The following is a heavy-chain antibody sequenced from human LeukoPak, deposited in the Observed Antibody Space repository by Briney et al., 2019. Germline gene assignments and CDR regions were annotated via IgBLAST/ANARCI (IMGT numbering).Heavy chain of an antibody. CDR1: GFTFSSYA. J-gene: IGHJ6*02. CDR2: ISGSGGSI. D-gene: IGHD3-22*01. Sequence: PGGSLRLSCAASGFTFSSYAMSWVRQAPGKGLEWVSSISGSGGSIYYADSVKGRFTISRDNSKNTLYLQMNSLRAEDTAVYYCAKGAYYDNGPYGMDVWGQGTTVTVSS. V-gene: IGHV3-23*01. CDR3: AKGAYYDNGPYGMDV.